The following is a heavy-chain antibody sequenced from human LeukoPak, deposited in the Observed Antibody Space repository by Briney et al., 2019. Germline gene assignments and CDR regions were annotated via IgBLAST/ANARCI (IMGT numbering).Heavy chain of an antibody. CDR2: IKSKTDGGTA. CDR1: GFTFTNAW. CDR3: TKYYYDSSGYLYYFDY. Sequence: GGSLRLSCAASGFTFTNAWMSWVRQAPGKGLEWVGRIKSKTDGGTADYAAPVKGRFTISRDDSKNTLYLQMNSLRTEDTAVYYCTKYYYDSSGYLYYFDYWGQGTLVTVSS. V-gene: IGHV3-15*01. J-gene: IGHJ4*02. D-gene: IGHD3-22*01.